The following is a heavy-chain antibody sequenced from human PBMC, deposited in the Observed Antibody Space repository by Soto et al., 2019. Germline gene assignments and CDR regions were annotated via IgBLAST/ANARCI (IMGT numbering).Heavy chain of an antibody. V-gene: IGHV3-33*01. Sequence: QVQLVESGGGVVQPGRSLRLSCAASGFTFNNYGMHWVRQAPGKGLEWVAVIWNDGNGYYYANSVKGRFTISRDNSKNTLYLQMSGLRVEDTAVYYCARRQISPPTRGAASARGGMDVWGQGTTVTVSS. D-gene: IGHD6-13*01. J-gene: IGHJ6*02. CDR3: ARRQISPPTRGAASARGGMDV. CDR2: IWNDGNGY. CDR1: GFTFNNYG.